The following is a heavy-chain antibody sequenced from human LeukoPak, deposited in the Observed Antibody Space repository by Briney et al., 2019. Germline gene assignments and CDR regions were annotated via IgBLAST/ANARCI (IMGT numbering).Heavy chain of an antibody. J-gene: IGHJ6*02. Sequence: ASVKVSCKASGYTFTSYAMNWVRQAPGQGLEWMGWINTNTGNPMYAQGFTGRFVFSLDTSVSTAYLQISSLKAEDTAVYYCASPVVVAATGYYYYGMDVWGQGTTVTVSS. CDR3: ASPVVVAATGYYYYGMDV. D-gene: IGHD2-15*01. V-gene: IGHV7-4-1*02. CDR2: INTNTGNP. CDR1: GYTFTSYA.